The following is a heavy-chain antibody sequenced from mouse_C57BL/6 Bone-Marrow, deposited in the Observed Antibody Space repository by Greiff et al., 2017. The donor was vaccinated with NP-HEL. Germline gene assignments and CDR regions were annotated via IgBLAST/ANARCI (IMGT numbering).Heavy chain of an antibody. Sequence: VQLQQSGAELVRPGASVKLSCTASSFNITDYYMPWVKQRPEQGLEWIGRIDPEDGDADYAPKFQGKATLTADTSSNTAYLQLSSLTSEDTAVYYCTPVIYDDYLWYFDVWGTGTAVTVTA. D-gene: IGHD2-4*01. CDR3: TPVIYDDYLWYFDV. J-gene: IGHJ1*03. CDR1: SFNITDYY. CDR2: IDPEDGDA. V-gene: IGHV14-1*01.